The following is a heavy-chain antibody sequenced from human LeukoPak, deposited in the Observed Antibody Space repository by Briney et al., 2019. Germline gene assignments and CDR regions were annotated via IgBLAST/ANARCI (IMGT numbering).Heavy chain of an antibody. D-gene: IGHD3-10*01. V-gene: IGHV1-18*01. CDR2: ISTFKGNT. CDR1: GYTFSSYG. J-gene: IGHJ3*02. Sequence: GASVTVSCKASGYTFSSYGITWVRQAPGQGLEWMGWISTFKGNTNYAQKFLGRVAMTTDTSTSTAYMELRSLTSDDTAVYYCARESSGAGYGFDIWGQGTMVAVSS. CDR3: ARESSGAGYGFDI.